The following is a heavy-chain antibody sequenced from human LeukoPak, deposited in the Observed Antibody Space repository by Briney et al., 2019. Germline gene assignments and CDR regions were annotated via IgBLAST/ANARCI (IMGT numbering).Heavy chain of an antibody. Sequence: PGGSLTLSCAASGFTFETYSMTWVRQAPGKGLEWISHISAASHGIYYAASVKGRFTISRDNAKNSLYLQLNSLRAEDTAVYYCARSLVVGATYPYHWGQGTLVTVSS. CDR1: GFTFETYS. CDR2: ISAASHGI. J-gene: IGHJ5*02. D-gene: IGHD1-26*01. V-gene: IGHV3-48*01. CDR3: ARSLVVGATYPYH.